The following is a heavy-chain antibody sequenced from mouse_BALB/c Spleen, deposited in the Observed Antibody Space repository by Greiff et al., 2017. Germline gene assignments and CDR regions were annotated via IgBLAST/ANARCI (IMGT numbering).Heavy chain of an antibody. CDR2: ISSGGSYT. Sequence: EVMLVESGGGLVKPGGSLKLSCAVSGFTFSSYAMSWVRQTPEKRLEWVATISSGGSYTYYPDSVKGRFTISRDNAKNTLYLQMSSLRSEDTAMYYCATPGYYAMDYWGQGTSVTVSS. V-gene: IGHV5-9-1*01. CDR3: ATPGYYAMDY. J-gene: IGHJ4*01. CDR1: GFTFSSYA.